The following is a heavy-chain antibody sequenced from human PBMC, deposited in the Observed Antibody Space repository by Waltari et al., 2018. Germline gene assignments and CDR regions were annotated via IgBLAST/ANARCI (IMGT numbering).Heavy chain of an antibody. D-gene: IGHD6-6*01. CDR3: AREVSGYSSSSNWFDP. Sequence: QVQLVQSGAEVKKPGSSVKVSCKASGGTFSSYTISWVRQAPGQGLEWMGIINPSGGSTSDAQKFQGRVTMTRDTSTSTVYMELSSLRSEDTAVYYCAREVSGYSSSSNWFDPWGQGTLVTVSS. CDR2: INPSGGST. CDR1: GGTFSSYT. V-gene: IGHV1-46*01. J-gene: IGHJ5*02.